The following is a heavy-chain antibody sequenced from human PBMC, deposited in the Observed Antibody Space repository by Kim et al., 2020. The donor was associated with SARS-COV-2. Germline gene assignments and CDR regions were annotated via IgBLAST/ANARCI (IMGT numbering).Heavy chain of an antibody. CDR3: ATRFEL. Sequence: SETLSLTCTVSGCSISSYYWSWIRQPPGKGLEYIASIYYNGSTNYNPTLKSRVTISIDTYKDQFSLQLSSVTAADTTVYYCATRFELWGRPTVVTVSS. V-gene: IGHV4-59*08. J-gene: IGHJ2*01. CDR2: IYYNGST. CDR1: GCSISSYY.